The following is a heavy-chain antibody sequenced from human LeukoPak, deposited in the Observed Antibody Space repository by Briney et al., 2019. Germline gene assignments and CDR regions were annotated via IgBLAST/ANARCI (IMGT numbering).Heavy chain of an antibody. CDR3: ARDPRGGYSYGQPGDS. CDR2: INPNSGGT. V-gene: IGHV1-2*04. Sequence: GASVKVSCTASGYTFTGYYMHWVRQAPGQGLEWMGWINPNSGGTNYAQKFQGWVTMTRDTSISTAYMELSRLRSDDTAVYYCARDPRGGYSYGQPGDSWGQGTLVTVSS. CDR1: GYTFTGYY. J-gene: IGHJ4*02. D-gene: IGHD5-18*01.